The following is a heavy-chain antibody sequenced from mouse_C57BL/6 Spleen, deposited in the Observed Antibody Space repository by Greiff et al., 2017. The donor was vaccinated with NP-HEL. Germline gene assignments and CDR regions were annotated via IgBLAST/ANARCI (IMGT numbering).Heavy chain of an antibody. J-gene: IGHJ3*01. Sequence: VQLQQSGPELVKPGASVKIPCKASGYTFTDYNMDWVKQSHGKSLEWIGDINPNNGGTIYNQKFKGKATLTVDKSSSTAYMELRSLTSEDTAVYYCARLGDYEEFAYWGQGTLVTVSA. D-gene: IGHD2-4*01. CDR1: GYTFTDYN. CDR2: INPNNGGT. V-gene: IGHV1-18*01. CDR3: ARLGDYEEFAY.